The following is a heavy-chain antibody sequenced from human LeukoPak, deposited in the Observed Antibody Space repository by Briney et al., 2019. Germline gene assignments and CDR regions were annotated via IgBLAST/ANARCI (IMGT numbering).Heavy chain of an antibody. J-gene: IGHJ4*02. D-gene: IGHD2-21*02. CDR2: IYSGGST. CDR3: ARELMTYLDY. Sequence: GGSLRLSCAASGFTVSSNYMSWVRQAQGKGLEWVSVIYSGGSTYYADSVKGRFTISRDNSKNTLYLQMNSLRAEDTAVYYCARELMTYLDYWGQGTLVTVSS. V-gene: IGHV3-53*01. CDR1: GFTVSSNY.